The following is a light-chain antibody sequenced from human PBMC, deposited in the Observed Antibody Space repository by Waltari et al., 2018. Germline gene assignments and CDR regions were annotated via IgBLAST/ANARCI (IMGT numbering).Light chain of an antibody. J-gene: IGLJ3*02. CDR2: EDD. V-gene: IGLV3-1*01. Sequence: SYDLTQPTSVSVSPGQTGSISCSGDNLGDEHACWYQTKAGQSPILVIFEDDKRPSGIPERFSGSKSGNTATLTISGAQSSDEADYYCQTWDRKSLVFGGGTKLTVL. CDR3: QTWDRKSLV. CDR1: NLGDEH.